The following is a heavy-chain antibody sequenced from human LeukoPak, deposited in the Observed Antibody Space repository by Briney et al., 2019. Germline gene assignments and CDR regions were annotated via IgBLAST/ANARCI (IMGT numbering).Heavy chain of an antibody. CDR1: GFTFSSYA. V-gene: IGHV3-23*01. D-gene: IGHD3-10*01. J-gene: IGHJ4*02. CDR3: ANRGPYYFDN. CDR2: ISGSGGNT. Sequence: GGSLRLSCAASGFTFSSYAMSWVRQAPGKGLEWVSTISGSGGNTYYADSVKGRFTISRDNSKNTLYLQMNSLRAEDTAVYYCANRGPYYFDNWGQGTLVTVSS.